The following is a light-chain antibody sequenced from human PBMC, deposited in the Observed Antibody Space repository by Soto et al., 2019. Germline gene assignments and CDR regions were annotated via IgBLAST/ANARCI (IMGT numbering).Light chain of an antibody. J-gene: IGKJ1*01. V-gene: IGKV1-27*01. CDR2: AAS. CDR3: QKYNSAPWT. CDR1: QAVSNY. Sequence: DIQMTQSPSSLSASVGDRVTITCRASQAVSNYLAWYQQKPGKAPKLLIYAASTLQSGVSSRFSGSGSGTDFALSISGLEPEDVGIYYCQKYNSAPWTFGQGTKVEIK.